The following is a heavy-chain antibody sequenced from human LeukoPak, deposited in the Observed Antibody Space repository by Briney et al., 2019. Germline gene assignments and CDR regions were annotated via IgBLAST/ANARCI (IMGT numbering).Heavy chain of an antibody. CDR3: AKDQFGLAARRDAFDI. V-gene: IGHV3-23*01. D-gene: IGHD6-6*01. J-gene: IGHJ3*02. CDR2: ISGSGGST. Sequence: GGSLRLSCAASGFTFSSYAMSWVRQAPGKGLEWVSAISGSGGSTYYADSVKGRFTISRGNSKNTLYLQMNSLRAEDTAVYYCAKDQFGLAARRDAFDIWGQGTMVTVSS. CDR1: GFTFSSYA.